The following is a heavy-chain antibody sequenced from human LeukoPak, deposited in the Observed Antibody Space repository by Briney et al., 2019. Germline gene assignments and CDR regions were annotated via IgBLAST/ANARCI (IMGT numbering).Heavy chain of an antibody. CDR1: GFTFGDYG. V-gene: IGHV3-49*04. CDR2: IRSKADGGTT. CDR3: TRVTSYYGTGSLY. J-gene: IGHJ4*02. D-gene: IGHD3-10*01. Sequence: GGSLRLSCATSGFTFGDYGMSWVRQAPGEGLEWVCFIRSKADGGTTDYAASVKGRFTISRDDSKSTRYLQMDSLKTEDTALYYCTRVTSYYGTGSLYWGQGSLVTVSS.